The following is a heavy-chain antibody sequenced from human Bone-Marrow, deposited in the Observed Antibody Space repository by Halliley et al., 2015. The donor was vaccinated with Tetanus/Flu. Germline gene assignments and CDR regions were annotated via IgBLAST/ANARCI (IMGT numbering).Heavy chain of an antibody. CDR2: ISPSANTI. J-gene: IGHJ4*02. V-gene: IGHV3-23*01. CDR1: GFSFITYA. Sequence: SLRLSCAASGFSFITYAMTWVRQAPGKGLEWVSSISPSANTIYYADSVRGRFTISRDNSKNTLYLQMNSLRAEDTAVYYCAKSPNLMASKTTGWGWGPGTQVTVSA. CDR3: AKSPNLMASKTTGWG. D-gene: IGHD4-4*01.